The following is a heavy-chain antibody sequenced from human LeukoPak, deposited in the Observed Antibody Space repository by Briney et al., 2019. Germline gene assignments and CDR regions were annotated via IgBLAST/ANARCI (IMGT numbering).Heavy chain of an antibody. CDR1: GGSISTYY. CDR2: IYYTGST. V-gene: IGHV4-59*01. J-gene: IGHJ3*02. D-gene: IGHD3-22*01. CDR3: ARGPMIVVVITDAFDI. Sequence: PSETLSLTCTVSGGSISTYYWSWIRQPPGKGLEWIGYIYYTGSTSYNPSLKSRVTMSLDASKNQFSLELNSVTPADTAVYYCARGPMIVVVITDAFDIWGQGTMVTVSS.